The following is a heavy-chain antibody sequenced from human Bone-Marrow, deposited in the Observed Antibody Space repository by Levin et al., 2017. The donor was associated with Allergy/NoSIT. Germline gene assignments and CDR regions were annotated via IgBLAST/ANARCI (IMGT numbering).Heavy chain of an antibody. CDR1: GGSISSGDYY. D-gene: IGHD3-22*01. CDR3: ASMYYDSSGSFDY. CDR2: IYYSGST. Sequence: SETLSLTCTVSGGSISSGDYYWSWIRQPPGKGLEWIGYIYYSGSTYYNPSLKSRVTISVDTSKNQFSLKLSSVTAADTAVYYCASMYYDSSGSFDYWGQGTLVTVSS. V-gene: IGHV4-30-4*01. J-gene: IGHJ4*02.